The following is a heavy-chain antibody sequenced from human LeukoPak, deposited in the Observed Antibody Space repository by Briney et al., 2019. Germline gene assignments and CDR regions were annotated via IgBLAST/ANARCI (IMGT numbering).Heavy chain of an antibody. J-gene: IGHJ6*02. Sequence: GGSLRLSCAASGLTFSSYWMSWVRQAPGKGLEWVANIKQDGSEKYYVDSVKGRFTISRDNAKNSLYLQMNSLRAEDTAVYYCARLDHSSSWYDSTYYYYYGMDVWGQGTTVTVSS. CDR1: GLTFSSYW. V-gene: IGHV3-7*01. D-gene: IGHD6-13*01. CDR2: IKQDGSEK. CDR3: ARLDHSSSWYDSTYYYYYGMDV.